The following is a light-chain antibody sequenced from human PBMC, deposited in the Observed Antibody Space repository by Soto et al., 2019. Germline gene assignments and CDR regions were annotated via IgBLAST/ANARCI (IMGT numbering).Light chain of an antibody. CDR2: EVS. CDR3: SSYASTSTVV. Sequence: QSALTQPASVSGSPGQSITISCTGTSSDVGGYNYVSWYQQHPGKAPKLMIYEVSYRPSGVFNRFSGSKSGNTASLTISGLQAEDEADYYCSSYASTSTVVFGGGTKLTVL. CDR1: SSDVGGYNY. J-gene: IGLJ2*01. V-gene: IGLV2-14*01.